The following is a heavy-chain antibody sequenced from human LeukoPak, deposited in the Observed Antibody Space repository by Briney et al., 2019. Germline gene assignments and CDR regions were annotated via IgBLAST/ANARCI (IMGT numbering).Heavy chain of an antibody. Sequence: SETLSLTCTVSGGSISSYYWSWIRQPPGKGLECIGYIHDSENTSYDPSLKSRVSISVETSQKQVSLKLQSVTAADTAVYYCARLLRTWMTGYYFDLWVRGTLDTVSS. CDR3: ARLLRTWMTGYYFDL. CDR1: GGSISSYY. D-gene: IGHD3-9*01. CDR2: IHDSENT. J-gene: IGHJ2*01. V-gene: IGHV4-59*01.